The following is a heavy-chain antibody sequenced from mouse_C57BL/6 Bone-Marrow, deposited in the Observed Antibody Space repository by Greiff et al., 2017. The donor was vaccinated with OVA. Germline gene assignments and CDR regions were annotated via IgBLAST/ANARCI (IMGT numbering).Heavy chain of an antibody. D-gene: IGHD1-1*01. CDR3: TTGFIYYYGTIDY. V-gene: IGHV14-1*01. CDR2: IDPEDGDT. CDR1: GFNITDYY. J-gene: IGHJ2*01. Sequence: EVQLQESGAELVRPGASVKLSCTASGFNITDYYMHWVKQRPEQGLEWIGRIDPEDGDTAYAPKFQGKATMTADTSSNTAYLQLSSLTSEDIAVYYCTTGFIYYYGTIDYWGQGTTLTVSS.